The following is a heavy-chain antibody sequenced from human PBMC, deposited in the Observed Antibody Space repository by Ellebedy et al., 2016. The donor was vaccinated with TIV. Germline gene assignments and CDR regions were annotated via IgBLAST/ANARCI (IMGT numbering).Heavy chain of an antibody. CDR2: ISVGGPI. J-gene: IGHJ2*01. CDR3: ARRMYDETDYYYKPWYFDL. CDR1: GFAFRTYS. Sequence: GESLKISXVASGFAFRTYSMNWVRQAPGKGPECIAHISVGGPIHYADSVKGRFTISRDNAKNSLYLEMNSLRDEDTAVYFCARRMYDETDYYYKPWYFDLWGRGTLVTVSS. D-gene: IGHD3-22*01. V-gene: IGHV3-48*02.